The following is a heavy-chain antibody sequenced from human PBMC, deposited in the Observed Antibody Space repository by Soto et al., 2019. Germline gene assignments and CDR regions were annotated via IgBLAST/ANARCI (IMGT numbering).Heavy chain of an antibody. J-gene: IGHJ6*02. Sequence: SLRLSCASSGFTFSSYAMHLVRQAPGKGLEWVAVISYDGSNKYYADSVKGRFTISRDNSKNTLYLQMNSLRAEDTAVYYCASDYYDSSGYYYYYYGMDVWGQGTTVTVSS. D-gene: IGHD3-22*01. V-gene: IGHV3-30-3*01. CDR2: ISYDGSNK. CDR1: GFTFSSYA. CDR3: ASDYYDSSGYYYYYYGMDV.